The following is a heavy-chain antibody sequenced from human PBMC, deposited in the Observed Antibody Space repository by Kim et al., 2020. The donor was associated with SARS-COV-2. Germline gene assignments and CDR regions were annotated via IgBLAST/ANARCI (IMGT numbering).Heavy chain of an antibody. J-gene: IGHJ4*02. V-gene: IGHV1-3*01. D-gene: IGHD4-17*01. CDR1: GYTFTTHG. CDR3: ARGDGFY. Sequence: ASVKVSCKASGYTFTTHGIHLVRQAPGQRLEWMGRINPGNSDTHFSQSFQGRVTITCDTSASTAYMEVNYLTSEDTAMYYCARGDGFYWGQGTLVTVSS. CDR2: INPGNSDT.